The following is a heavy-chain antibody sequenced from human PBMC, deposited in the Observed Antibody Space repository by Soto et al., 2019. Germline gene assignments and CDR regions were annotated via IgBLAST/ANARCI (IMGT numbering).Heavy chain of an antibody. Sequence: PGGSLRLACAASGFTFTRYSMNWVRQAPGKGLEWVSSISSTTNYIYYADSMKGRFTVSRDNAKNSVYLEMNSLSAEDTAVYYCARESEDLTSNFDYWGQGTLVTVSS. CDR2: ISSTTNYI. V-gene: IGHV3-21*01. CDR3: ARESEDLTSNFDY. J-gene: IGHJ4*02. CDR1: GFTFTRYS.